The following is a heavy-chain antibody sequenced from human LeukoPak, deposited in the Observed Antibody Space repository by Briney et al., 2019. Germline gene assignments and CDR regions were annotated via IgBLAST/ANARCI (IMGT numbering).Heavy chain of an antibody. CDR2: ITGSGGST. D-gene: IGHD1-1*01. Sequence: PGGSLRLSCAVSGFTFSSYAMSWVRQAPGKGLEWVSLITGSGGSTFYADSVKGRLTISRDNSKNTLYLQMNSLRAEDTAVYYCAKVTNWKAVDYWGQGTLVTVSS. J-gene: IGHJ4*02. CDR3: AKVTNWKAVDY. CDR1: GFTFSSYA. V-gene: IGHV3-23*01.